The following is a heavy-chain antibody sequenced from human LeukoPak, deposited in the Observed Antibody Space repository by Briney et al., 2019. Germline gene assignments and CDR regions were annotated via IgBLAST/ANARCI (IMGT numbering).Heavy chain of an antibody. CDR2: INPNSGGT. CDR1: GYILSKYY. CDR3: AVLFTGPFDY. V-gene: IGHV1-2*02. J-gene: IGHJ4*02. D-gene: IGHD2-21*01. Sequence: ASVKVSCKASGYILSKYYMHWVRQAPGQGLEWMGWINPNSGGTNYAQKFQGRVTMTRDTSISAAYMELSRLRSDDTAVYYCAVLFTGPFDYWGQGTLVTVSS.